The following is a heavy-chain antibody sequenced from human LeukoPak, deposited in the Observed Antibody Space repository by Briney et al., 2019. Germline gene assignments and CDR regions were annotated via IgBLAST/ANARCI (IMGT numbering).Heavy chain of an antibody. CDR3: ARGGAVAVDY. CDR1: GGSFSGYY. Sequence: SETLSLTCAVSGGSFSGYYWSWIRQPPGKGLEWTGEINHSGSTNYNPSLKRPVTISVDPSKNQFSLKLSSVTAADTAVYYCARGGAVAVDYWGQGTLVTVSS. CDR2: INHSGST. J-gene: IGHJ4*02. D-gene: IGHD6-19*01. V-gene: IGHV4-34*01.